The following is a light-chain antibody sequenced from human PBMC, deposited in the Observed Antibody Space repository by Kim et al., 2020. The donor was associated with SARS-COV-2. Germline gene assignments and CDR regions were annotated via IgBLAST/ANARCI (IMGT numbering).Light chain of an antibody. CDR3: QVWDSTTTV. CDR2: QDS. Sequence: SFELIQPPSVSVSPGQTASITCSGDRLGHKYVCWYRHKPGQSPEVIIYQDSQRPSGIPERFSGSNSENTATLTISGTQDVDEADYYCQVWDSTTTVFGGGTKLTVL. V-gene: IGLV3-1*01. CDR1: RLGHKY. J-gene: IGLJ2*01.